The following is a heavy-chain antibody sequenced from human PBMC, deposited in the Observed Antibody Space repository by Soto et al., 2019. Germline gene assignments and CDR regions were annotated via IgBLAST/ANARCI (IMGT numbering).Heavy chain of an antibody. CDR3: ALRRGQSRGAIDC. Sequence: SVKVSCKASGGTFSSYAISWVRQAPGQGLEWMGGIIPIFGTADYAQKFQGRVTITADKSTSTAYMELSSLRSEDTAVYYCALRRGQSRGAIDCWGQGTLVTVSS. J-gene: IGHJ4*02. CDR2: IIPIFGTA. CDR1: GGTFSSYA. D-gene: IGHD3-16*01. V-gene: IGHV1-69*06.